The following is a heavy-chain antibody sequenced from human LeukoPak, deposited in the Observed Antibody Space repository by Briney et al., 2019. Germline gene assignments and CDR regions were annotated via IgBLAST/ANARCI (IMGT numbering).Heavy chain of an antibody. D-gene: IGHD2-15*01. V-gene: IGHV4-39*07. CDR2: IYYCGST. CDR3: ASYVVVVAATGILFDY. J-gene: IGHJ4*02. CDR1: GGSISSSSYY. Sequence: PSETLSLTCTVSGGSISSSSYYWSWIRQPPGKGLEWIGSIYYCGSTYYNPSLKSRVTISVDTSKNQFSLKLSSVTAADTAVYYCASYVVVVAATGILFDYWGQGTLVTVSS.